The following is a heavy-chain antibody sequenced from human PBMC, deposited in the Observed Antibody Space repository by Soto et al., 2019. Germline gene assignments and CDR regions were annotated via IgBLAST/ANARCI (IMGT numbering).Heavy chain of an antibody. V-gene: IGHV1-18*01. D-gene: IGHD5-12*01. J-gene: IGHJ6*02. CDR1: GYTFTSYG. CDR2: ISAYNGNT. Sequence: QVQLVQSGAEVKKPGAPVKVSCKASGYTFTSYGISWVRQAPGQGLEWMGWISAYNGNTNYAQKLQGRVTMTTDTSTSTAYMELRSLRSDDTAVYYCARDTGSGYDWGMGSWGEDYGMDVWGQGTTVTVSS. CDR3: ARDTGSGYDWGMGSWGEDYGMDV.